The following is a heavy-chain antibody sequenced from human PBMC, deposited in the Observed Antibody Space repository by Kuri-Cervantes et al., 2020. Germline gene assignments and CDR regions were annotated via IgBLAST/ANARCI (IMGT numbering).Heavy chain of an antibody. V-gene: IGHV3-7*01. CDR2: IKTDGSVK. J-gene: IGHJ4*02. CDR1: GFTFNSYA. Sequence: GESLKISCAASGFTFNSYAMSWVRQAPGKGLEWVANIKTDGSVKYYVDSVKGRFTISRDNAKNSLYLQMNSLRAEDTAVYYCARHWSRGFDYWGQGTLVTVSS. D-gene: IGHD3-3*01. CDR3: ARHWSRGFDY.